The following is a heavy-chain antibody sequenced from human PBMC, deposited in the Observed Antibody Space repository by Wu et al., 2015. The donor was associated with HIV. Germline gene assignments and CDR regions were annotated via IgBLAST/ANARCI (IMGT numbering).Heavy chain of an antibody. V-gene: IGHV1-2*02. CDR3: ARGHGYCSSTSCPVADAFDI. Sequence: QVQLVQSGAEVKKPGASVKVSCKASGYTFTGYYMHWVRQAPGQGLEWMGWINPNSGGTNYAQKFQGRVTMTRDTSISTAYMELSRLRSDDTAVYYCARGHGYCSSTSCPVADAFDIWGQGTMVTVSS. D-gene: IGHD2-2*01. J-gene: IGHJ3*02. CDR1: GYTFTGYY. CDR2: INPNSGGT.